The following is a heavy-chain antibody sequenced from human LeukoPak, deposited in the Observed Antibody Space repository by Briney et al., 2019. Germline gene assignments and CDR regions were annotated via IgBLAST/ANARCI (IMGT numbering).Heavy chain of an antibody. CDR2: VNHSGAT. CDR1: GESFSSYF. Sequence: SETLSLTCAVYGESFSSYFWSWLRQPPGEGLEWIGEVNHSGATNYNPSLKSRVTMAVDTSKNQFSLKLSSVTAADTAVYYCARRTTLNWYFDLWGRGTLVTVSS. J-gene: IGHJ2*01. CDR3: ARRTTLNWYFDL. V-gene: IGHV4-34*01. D-gene: IGHD1-1*01.